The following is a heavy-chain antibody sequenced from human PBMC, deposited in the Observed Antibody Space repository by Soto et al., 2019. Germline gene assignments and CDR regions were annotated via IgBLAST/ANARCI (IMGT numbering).Heavy chain of an antibody. CDR2: IWYDGSNK. Sequence: HPGGSLRLSCAASGFTFSSYGMHWVRQAPGKGLEWVAVIWYDGSNKYYADSVKGRFTISRDNSKNTPYLQMNSLRAEDTAVYYCARDPVKVVVPADGSGIYFDYWGKGTLLTVSS. D-gene: IGHD2-2*01. J-gene: IGHJ4*02. CDR3: ARDPVKVVVPADGSGIYFDY. V-gene: IGHV3-33*01. CDR1: GFTFSSYG.